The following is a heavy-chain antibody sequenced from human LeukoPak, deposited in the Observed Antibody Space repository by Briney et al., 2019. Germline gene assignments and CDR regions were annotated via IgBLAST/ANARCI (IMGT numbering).Heavy chain of an antibody. Sequence: GASVKVSCKASGYTFTSYGISWVRQAPGQGLEWMGWISAYNGNTNYAQKLQGRVTMTIDTSTSTAYMELRSLRSDDTAVYYCARVRVGITMIVVVPYYLDYWGQGTLVTVSS. J-gene: IGHJ4*02. CDR2: ISAYNGNT. D-gene: IGHD3-22*01. CDR3: ARVRVGITMIVVVPYYLDY. V-gene: IGHV1-18*01. CDR1: GYTFTSYG.